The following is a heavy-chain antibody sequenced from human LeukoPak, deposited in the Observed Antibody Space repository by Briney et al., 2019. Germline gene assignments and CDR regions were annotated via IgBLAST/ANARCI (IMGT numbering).Heavy chain of an antibody. CDR3: ARDGGLMVRGSVY. CDR1: GFNFSNYG. Sequence: GRTLRLSCAASGFNFSNYGIHWVRQAPGRGLEWVGVIWYDGSRQHYADSVKGRFSITRDNSKNTLYLQMNSLRAEDTAVYYCARDGGLMVRGSVYWGQGALVTVSS. V-gene: IGHV3-33*01. D-gene: IGHD3-10*01. J-gene: IGHJ4*02. CDR2: IWYDGSRQ.